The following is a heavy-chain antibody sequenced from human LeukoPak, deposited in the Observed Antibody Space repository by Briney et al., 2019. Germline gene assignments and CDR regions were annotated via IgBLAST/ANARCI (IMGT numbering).Heavy chain of an antibody. V-gene: IGHV3-30*02. CDR1: GFSFSGYG. CDR2: IRYDGSYK. CDR3: AGIAVAGLY. Sequence: PGGSLRLSCAASGFSFSGYGMHWVRQAPGKGLQWMSFIRYDGSYKYYADSVNGRFTISGDNSKNTLYLQMDNLRPDDTAIYYCAGIAVAGLYWGQGTLVTVSS. D-gene: IGHD6-19*01. J-gene: IGHJ4*02.